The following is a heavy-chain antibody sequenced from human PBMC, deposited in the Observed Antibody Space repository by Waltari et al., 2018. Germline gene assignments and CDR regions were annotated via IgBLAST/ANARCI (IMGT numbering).Heavy chain of an antibody. CDR3: AKDRSYGHSLAN. J-gene: IGHJ4*02. D-gene: IGHD4-17*01. V-gene: IGHV3-53*01. CDR2: IHSGGNT. CDR1: GFAVRSSY. Sequence: EVQLVESGGGLLQRGGYLRLSCDGSGFAVRSSYMNWVRQAPGKGVEWVAGIHSGGNTYYADSVKGRFTISRDNSKNTLYLQMNSLRAEDTAVYYCAKDRSYGHSLANWGQGTLVTVSS.